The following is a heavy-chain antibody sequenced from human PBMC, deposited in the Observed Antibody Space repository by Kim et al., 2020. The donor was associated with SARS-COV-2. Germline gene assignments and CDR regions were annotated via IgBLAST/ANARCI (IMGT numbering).Heavy chain of an antibody. J-gene: IGHJ4*02. V-gene: IGHV3-23*01. CDR3: AKDMGSMVRGRIDY. D-gene: IGHD3-10*01. Sequence: ADSGKGRFTISRDNAKNTLYLQMNSLRAEDTAVYYCAKDMGSMVRGRIDYWGQGTLVTVSS.